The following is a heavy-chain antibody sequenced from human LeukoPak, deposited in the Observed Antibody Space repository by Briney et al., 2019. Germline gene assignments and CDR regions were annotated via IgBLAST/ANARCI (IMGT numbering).Heavy chain of an antibody. CDR1: GFTFSSYG. Sequence: GGSLRLSCAASGFTFSSYGMHWVRQAPGKGLEWVAFIRDDGSNKYYADSVKGRFTISRDNAKNSLYLQMNSLRAEDTAVYYCARGLRTAMLSFDYWGQGTLVTVSS. CDR3: ARGLRTAMLSFDY. J-gene: IGHJ4*02. D-gene: IGHD5-18*01. CDR2: IRDDGSNK. V-gene: IGHV3-30*02.